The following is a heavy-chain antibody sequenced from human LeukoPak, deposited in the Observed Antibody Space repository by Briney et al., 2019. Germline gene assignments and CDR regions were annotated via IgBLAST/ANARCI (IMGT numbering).Heavy chain of an antibody. CDR1: GFTFSSYA. V-gene: IGHV3-7*01. J-gene: IGHJ5*02. CDR2: IKQDGSEK. D-gene: IGHD2-2*01. CDR3: ARDRDQLLAVSWFDP. Sequence: GGSLRLSCAASGFTFSSYAMSWVRQAPGKGLEWVANIKQDGSEKYYVDSVKGRFTISRDNAKNSLYLQMNSLRAEDTAVYYCARDRDQLLAVSWFDPWGQGTLVTVSS.